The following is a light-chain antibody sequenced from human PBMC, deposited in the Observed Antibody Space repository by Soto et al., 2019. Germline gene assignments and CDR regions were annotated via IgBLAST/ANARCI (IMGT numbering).Light chain of an antibody. CDR2: KAS. J-gene: IGKJ1*01. Sequence: DIQMTQSPSTLSASVGDRVTITCRASQSISTWLAWYQQKPGKGPTLLIYKASRLESGVPSRFSGSGSGTEFALTISSLQPADFATDYCQQYNTYSGTFGQGTKVDIK. CDR3: QQYNTYSGT. CDR1: QSISTW. V-gene: IGKV1-5*03.